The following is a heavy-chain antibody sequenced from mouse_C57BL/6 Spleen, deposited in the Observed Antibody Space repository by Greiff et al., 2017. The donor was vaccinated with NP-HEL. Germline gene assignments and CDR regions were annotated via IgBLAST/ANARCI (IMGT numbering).Heavy chain of an antibody. CDR3: ARRKDYYGSSYYFDY. CDR1: GYSFTGYY. V-gene: IGHV1-42*01. J-gene: IGHJ2*01. D-gene: IGHD1-1*01. CDR2: INPSTGGT. Sequence: EVKLQESGPELVKPGASVKISCKASGYSFTGYYMNWVKQSPDKSLEWIGEINPSTGGTTYNQKFKATAPLTVDKSSSTAYMQLKSLTSEDSAVDYCARRKDYYGSSYYFDYWGQGTTLTVSA.